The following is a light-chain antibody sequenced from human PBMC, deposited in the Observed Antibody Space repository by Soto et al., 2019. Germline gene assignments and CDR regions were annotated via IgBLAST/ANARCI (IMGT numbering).Light chain of an antibody. J-gene: IGKJ5*01. CDR3: QPYGSSPT. CDR1: QSLSTRS. CDR2: GAS. V-gene: IGKV3-20*01. Sequence: IVLTQSPGTLSLFPGERATLSCRASQSLSTRSLAWYQQKPGQAPRLLIYGASSRATGIPDRISGSGSGTDFPLTISRLEPEDSAVYHCQPYGSSPTFGQGTRLEIK.